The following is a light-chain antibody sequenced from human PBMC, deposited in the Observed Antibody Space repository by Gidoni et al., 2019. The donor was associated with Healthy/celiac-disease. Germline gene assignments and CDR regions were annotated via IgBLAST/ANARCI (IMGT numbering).Light chain of an antibody. CDR1: RSDVGSYNR. Sequence: QSALTQPASVSRSPGQSITISCTVTRSDVGSYNRVSLYQQHTGKAPNLMIYEGSKRPSGVSTRFSGSKSGNTASLTISGLQAEDEADYYCCSYAGSSTWVFGGGTKLTVL. J-gene: IGLJ3*02. CDR3: CSYAGSSTWV. V-gene: IGLV2-23*01. CDR2: EGS.